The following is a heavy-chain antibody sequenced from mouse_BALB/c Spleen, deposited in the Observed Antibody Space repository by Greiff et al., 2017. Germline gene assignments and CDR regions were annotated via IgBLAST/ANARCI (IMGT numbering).Heavy chain of an antibody. Sequence: EVHLVESGGGLVKPGGSLKLSCAASGFAFSSYDMSWVRQTPEKRLEWVAYISSGGGSTYYPDTVKGRFTISRDNAKNTLYLQMSSLKSEDTAMYYCARQLYGNYDYAMDYWGQGTSVTVSS. D-gene: IGHD2-1*01. J-gene: IGHJ4*01. CDR1: GFAFSSYD. CDR2: ISSGGGST. CDR3: ARQLYGNYDYAMDY. V-gene: IGHV5-12-1*01.